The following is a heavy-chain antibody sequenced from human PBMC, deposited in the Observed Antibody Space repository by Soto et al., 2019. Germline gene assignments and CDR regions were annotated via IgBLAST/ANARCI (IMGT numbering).Heavy chain of an antibody. CDR1: GFTFSSFW. D-gene: IGHD1-20*01. CDR2: INSDGSIT. J-gene: IGHJ6*01. Sequence: EVQLVESGGDLVQPGGSLRVSCAVSGFTFSSFWMHWVRQDPGKGLVWVSRINSDGSITNYADSVKGRFTISRDNAKNPVYLQMNSLRAEDSAVYYCARGIKGYYGVDVW. CDR3: ARGIKGYYGVDV. V-gene: IGHV3-74*01.